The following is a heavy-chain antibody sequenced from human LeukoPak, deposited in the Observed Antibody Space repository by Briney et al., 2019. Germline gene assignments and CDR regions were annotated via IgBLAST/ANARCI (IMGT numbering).Heavy chain of an antibody. J-gene: IGHJ6*03. CDR1: GGSFSDSY. CDR2: IHHSGTT. V-gene: IGHV4-34*01. D-gene: IGHD1-14*01. CDR3: ARGRKVSGVRRINWARHANYFFYYIDV. Sequence: SETLSLTCAVYGGSFSDSYWTWIRQRPGKGLEWIGEIHHSGTTNFNPSLQSRVSISVDTAKNQFFLRVASMTAADTALYYCARGRKVSGVRRINWARHANYFFYYIDVWGKGTSVSVSS.